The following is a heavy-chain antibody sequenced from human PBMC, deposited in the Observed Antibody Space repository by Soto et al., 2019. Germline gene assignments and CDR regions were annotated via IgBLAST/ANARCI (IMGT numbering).Heavy chain of an antibody. V-gene: IGHV3-49*03. CDR2: IRSKAYGGTT. J-gene: IGHJ3*02. Sequence: GGSLRLSCTASGFTFGDYAMSWFRQAPGKGLEWVGFIRSKAYGGTTEYAASVKGRFTISRDDSKSIAYLQMNSLKTEDTAVYYCTGGRPRITIFGVVTHDAFDIWGQGTMVTVSS. CDR3: TGGRPRITIFGVVTHDAFDI. CDR1: GFTFGDYA. D-gene: IGHD3-3*01.